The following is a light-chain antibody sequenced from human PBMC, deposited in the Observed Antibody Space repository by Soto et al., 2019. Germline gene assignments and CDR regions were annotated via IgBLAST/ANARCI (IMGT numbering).Light chain of an antibody. CDR2: WAS. CDR3: QQYYSTPRT. Sequence: DILMTQSPDSLAVSLGERATINCKSSQSVLYSSNNKNYLAWYQQKPGQPPKLLIYWASTRESGVPDRFSGSGSGTDLTLTISSLQAEDVAVYYCQQYYSTPRTFGQGTKVEIK. CDR1: QSVLYSSNNKNY. V-gene: IGKV4-1*01. J-gene: IGKJ1*01.